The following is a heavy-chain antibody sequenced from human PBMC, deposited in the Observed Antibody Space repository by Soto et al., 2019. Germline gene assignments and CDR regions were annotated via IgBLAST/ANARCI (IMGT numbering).Heavy chain of an antibody. V-gene: IGHV4-4*07. CDR1: GGTISGYY. D-gene: IGHD3-3*01. CDR2: IYSSGNT. J-gene: IGHJ5*02. Sequence: NPSETLSLTSSVSGGTISGYYWTWIRQPAGKGLEWIGRIYSSGNTKYNPSLQSRVTMSLDTSNNQFSLRLTSVTAADTAVYYCARGQRFSDWFDPWGQGTLVTVSS. CDR3: ARGQRFSDWFDP.